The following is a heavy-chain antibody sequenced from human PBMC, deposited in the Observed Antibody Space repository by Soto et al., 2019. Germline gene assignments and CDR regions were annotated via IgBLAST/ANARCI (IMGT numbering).Heavy chain of an antibody. CDR1: GGSFSGYY. Sequence: SETLSLTCAVYGGSFSGYYWTWIRQPPGTGLEWIGEINHSGSTNYNPSLKSRVTISVDTSKNQFSLKLTSVTAADTAVYYCARVSSSWCFDYWGQGTLVTVSS. CDR3: ARVSSSWCFDY. D-gene: IGHD6-13*01. V-gene: IGHV4-34*01. CDR2: INHSGST. J-gene: IGHJ4*02.